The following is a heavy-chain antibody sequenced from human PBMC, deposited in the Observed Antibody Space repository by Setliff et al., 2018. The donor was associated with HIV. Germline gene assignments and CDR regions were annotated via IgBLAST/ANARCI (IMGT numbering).Heavy chain of an antibody. D-gene: IGHD6-6*01. CDR1: GGSFSDHY. CDR2: INHSGST. Sequence: TLSLTCAVYGGSFSDHYWSWIRQPPGKGLEWIGEINHSGSTNYNSSLKSRVTISVDTSKNQFSLKLNSVTAADTAVYYCARARSLITVRRSFDYWGQGTLVTVSS. CDR3: ARARSLITVRRSFDY. J-gene: IGHJ4*02. V-gene: IGHV4-34*01.